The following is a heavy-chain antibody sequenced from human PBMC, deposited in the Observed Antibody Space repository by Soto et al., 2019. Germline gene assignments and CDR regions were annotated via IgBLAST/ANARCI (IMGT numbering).Heavy chain of an antibody. J-gene: IGHJ4*02. CDR1: RFSFNNDS. CDR3: VRGKYSGSYFFDY. Sequence: GGSLRLSCEPSRFSFNNDSMHWVRQSPGKRLVXVSSLSAPGNSSVYAGSVWGRFTISRDNAKNTLYLQMKSLGAEDTAIYYCVRGKYSGSYFFDYWGQGSLVTVSS. V-gene: IGHV3-74*01. D-gene: IGHD1-26*01. CDR2: LSAPGNSS.